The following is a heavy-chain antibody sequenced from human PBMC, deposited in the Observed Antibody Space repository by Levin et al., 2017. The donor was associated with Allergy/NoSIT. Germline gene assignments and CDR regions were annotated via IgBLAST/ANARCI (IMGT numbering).Heavy chain of an antibody. CDR3: VTGFGDY. CDR2: IKTKTDGETT. Sequence: PGGSLRLSCAASGFTFTNTWMSWVRQAPGKGLEWVGRIKTKTDGETTDYAAPVKGRFTISREDSKNMLHLQMNSLKIEDTAIYYCVTGFGDYWGQGTLVTVSS. J-gene: IGHJ4*02. D-gene: IGHD3-10*01. CDR1: GFTFTNTW. V-gene: IGHV3-15*01.